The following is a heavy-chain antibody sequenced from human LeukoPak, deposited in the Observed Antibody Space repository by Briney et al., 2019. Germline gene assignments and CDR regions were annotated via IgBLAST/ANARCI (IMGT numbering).Heavy chain of an antibody. CDR1: GGTFSSYA. V-gene: IGHV1-69*04. CDR3: TTLSYYYDSSGPYFDY. CDR2: INPILGIA. D-gene: IGHD3-22*01. J-gene: IGHJ4*02. Sequence: ASVKVSCKASGGTFSSYAISWVRQAPGQGLEWMGRINPILGIANYAQKFQGRVTITADKSTSTAYMELSSLRSEDTAVYYRTTLSYYYDSSGPYFDYWGQGTLVTVSS.